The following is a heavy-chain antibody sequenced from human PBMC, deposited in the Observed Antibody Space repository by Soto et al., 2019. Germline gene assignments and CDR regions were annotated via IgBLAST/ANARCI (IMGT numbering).Heavy chain of an antibody. CDR2: IYHSGST. D-gene: IGHD3-10*02. CDR1: GGSLSSGGYY. CDR3: ARDHARGRYGY. Sequence: PSETLSLTCTVSGGSLSSGGYYWSWIRQHPGKGLEWIGEIYHSGSTNYNPSLKSRVTISVDKSKNQFSLKLSSVTAADTAVYYCARDHARGRYGYWGQGTLVTVSS. V-gene: IGHV4-31*03. J-gene: IGHJ4*02.